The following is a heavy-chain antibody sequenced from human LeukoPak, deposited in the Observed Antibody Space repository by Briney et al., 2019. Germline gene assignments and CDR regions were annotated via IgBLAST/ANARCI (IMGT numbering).Heavy chain of an antibody. CDR2: INRSGST. J-gene: IGHJ4*02. Sequence: PSETLSLTCAVYGGSFSGYYWSWIRQPPGKGLEWIGEINRSGSTNYNPSLKSRVTISVDTSKNQFSLKLSSVTAADTAVYYCARVKGYNFWSGYYLFWGQGTLVTVSS. CDR3: ARVKGYNFWSGYYLF. CDR1: GGSFSGYY. D-gene: IGHD3-3*01. V-gene: IGHV4-34*01.